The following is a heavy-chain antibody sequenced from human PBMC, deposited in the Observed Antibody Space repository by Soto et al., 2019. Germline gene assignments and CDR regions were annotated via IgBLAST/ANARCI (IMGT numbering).Heavy chain of an antibody. CDR3: ARRSSEFCSSTSCYRGRYYGMEV. CDR2: ISGSGGST. CDR1: GFTFSSYA. J-gene: IGHJ6*02. D-gene: IGHD2-2*01. Sequence: GGSLRLSCAASGFTFSSYAMSWVRQAPGKGLEWVSAISGSGGSTYYADSVKGRFTISRDNSKNTLYLQMNSLRAEDTAVYYCARRSSEFCSSTSCYRGRYYGMEVWGQGTTVTVSS. V-gene: IGHV3-23*01.